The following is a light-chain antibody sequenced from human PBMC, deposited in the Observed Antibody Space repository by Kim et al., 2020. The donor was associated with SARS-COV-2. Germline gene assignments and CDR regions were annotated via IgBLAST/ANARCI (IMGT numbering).Light chain of an antibody. Sequence: ASVGDTITITCRASQSISSWLAWYQQKLGQAPKLLIYKASNLQSGVPSRFSGRGSGTEFTLTISSLQPDDFATYYCQQYDSNLWTFGQGTKVDIK. CDR3: QQYDSNLWT. V-gene: IGKV1-5*03. J-gene: IGKJ1*01. CDR1: QSISSW. CDR2: KAS.